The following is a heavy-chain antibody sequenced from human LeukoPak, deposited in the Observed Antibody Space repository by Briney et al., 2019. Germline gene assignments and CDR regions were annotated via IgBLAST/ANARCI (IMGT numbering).Heavy chain of an antibody. CDR1: GGTFSSYA. CDR2: IIPIFGTA. Sequence: SVKVSCKASGGTFSSYAISWVRQAPGQGLEWMGGIIPIFGTANYAQKFQGRVTMTRDTSTSTVYMELSSLRSEDTAVYYCARGRGLEGYYMDVWGKGTTVTISS. J-gene: IGHJ6*03. V-gene: IGHV1-69*05. CDR3: ARGRGLEGYYMDV.